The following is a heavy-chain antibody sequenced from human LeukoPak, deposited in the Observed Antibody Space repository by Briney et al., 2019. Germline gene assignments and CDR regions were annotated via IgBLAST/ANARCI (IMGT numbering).Heavy chain of an antibody. CDR3: ARDPVVWGGWFDP. J-gene: IGHJ5*02. D-gene: IGHD7-27*01. V-gene: IGHV4-39*07. CDR2: IYYGGST. CDR1: GGSISSSSHY. Sequence: SETLSLTCSVSGGSISSSSHYWGWIRQPPGKGLEWIGNIYYGGSTYYNPSLKSRVTISIDPSKNQLSLKLTSVTAADTAVYSCARDPVVWGGWFDPWGQGTLVTVSS.